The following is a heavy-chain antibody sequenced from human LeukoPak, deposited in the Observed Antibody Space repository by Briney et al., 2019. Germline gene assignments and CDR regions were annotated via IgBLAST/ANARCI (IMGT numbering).Heavy chain of an antibody. Sequence: PGGSLRLSCAASGFTFSSYSMNWVRHAPGKGLEWVSSISSSSSYIYYADSVKGRFTISRDNAKNSLYLQMNSLRAEDTAVYYCARVVTGVVVAATSWFDPWGQGTLVSVSS. J-gene: IGHJ5*02. CDR1: GFTFSSYS. V-gene: IGHV3-21*01. CDR3: ARVVTGVVVAATSWFDP. D-gene: IGHD2-15*01. CDR2: ISSSSSYI.